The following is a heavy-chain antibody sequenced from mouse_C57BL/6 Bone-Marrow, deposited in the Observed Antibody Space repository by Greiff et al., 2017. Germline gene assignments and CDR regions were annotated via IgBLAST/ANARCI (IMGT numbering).Heavy chain of an antibody. CDR2: INYDGSST. Sequence: EVQRVESEGGLVQPGSSMKLSCTASGFTFSDYYMAWVRQVPEKGLEWVANINYDGSSTYYLDSLKSRFIISRDNAKNILYLQMSSLKSEDTATYYCARLRLLREAMDYGCQGTSVTVSS. J-gene: IGHJ4*01. CDR1: GFTFSDYY. CDR3: ARLRLLREAMDY. V-gene: IGHV5-16*01. D-gene: IGHD2-3*01.